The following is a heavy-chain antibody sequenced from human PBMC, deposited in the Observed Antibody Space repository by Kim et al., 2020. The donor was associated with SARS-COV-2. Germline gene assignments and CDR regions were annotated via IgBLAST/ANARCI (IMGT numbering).Heavy chain of an antibody. Sequence: NYNPTLKSRVTRSVETSKTQFSLKLSSVTAADTAVYYCARVTSGSYDAFDIWGQGTMVTVSS. V-gene: IGHV4-59*01. CDR3: ARVTSGSYDAFDI. D-gene: IGHD1-26*01. J-gene: IGHJ3*02.